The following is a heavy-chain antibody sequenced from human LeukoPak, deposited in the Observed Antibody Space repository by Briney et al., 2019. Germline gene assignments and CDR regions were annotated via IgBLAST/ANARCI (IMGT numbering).Heavy chain of an antibody. J-gene: IGHJ4*02. V-gene: IGHV5-51*01. CDR2: VFPADSDT. D-gene: IGHD4-17*01. CDR1: GYSFTSSW. Sequence: PGESLKISCKGSGYSFTSSWIGWVRQLPGKGLEWMGIVFPADSDTRYSPSFQGQVTLSADKSISTAYLQWSSRKASDSAMYYCARHGGAFDYWGQGTLVTVSS. CDR3: ARHGGAFDY.